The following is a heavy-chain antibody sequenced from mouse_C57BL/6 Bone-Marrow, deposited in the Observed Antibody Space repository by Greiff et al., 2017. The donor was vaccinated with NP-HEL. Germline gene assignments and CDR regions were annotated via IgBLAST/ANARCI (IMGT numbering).Heavy chain of an antibody. D-gene: IGHD2-12*01. CDR3: ARADTTRPGYAMDY. J-gene: IGHJ4*01. CDR2: ISNGGGST. V-gene: IGHV5-12*01. Sequence: EVQLVESGGGLVQPGGSLKLSCAASGFTFSDYYMYWVRQTPEKRLEWVAYISNGGGSTYYPDTVKGRFTISRDNAKNTLYLQMSRLKSENTAMYYCARADTTRPGYAMDYWGQGTSVTVSS. CDR1: GFTFSDYY.